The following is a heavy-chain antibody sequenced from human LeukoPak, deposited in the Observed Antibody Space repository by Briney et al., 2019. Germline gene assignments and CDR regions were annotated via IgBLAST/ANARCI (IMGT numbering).Heavy chain of an antibody. D-gene: IGHD2-15*01. J-gene: IGHJ5*02. Sequence: GESLKISCKGSGYSFTSYWIGWGRQMPGKGLEWMGIIYPGDSNTRYSPSFQGQVTISAGKSISTAYLQLSSLKASDTAMYYCARGPRYCSGGSCYSWFDPWGQGTLVTVSS. CDR2: IYPGDSNT. V-gene: IGHV5-51*01. CDR1: GYSFTSYW. CDR3: ARGPRYCSGGSCYSWFDP.